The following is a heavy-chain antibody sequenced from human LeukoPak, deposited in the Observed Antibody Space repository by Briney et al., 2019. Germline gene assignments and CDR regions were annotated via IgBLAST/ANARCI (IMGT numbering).Heavy chain of an antibody. CDR3: ARDMYSGYDYYYYGLDV. CDR2: ISDYNGNT. J-gene: IGHJ6*02. Sequence: GASVKVSCKASGYTFTSYGISWVRQAPGQGLEWMGWISDYNGNTNYAQKLQGRVAMTTDTSTSTAYMELRSLRSDDTAVYYCARDMYSGYDYYYYGLDVWGQGTTVTVSS. CDR1: GYTFTSYG. D-gene: IGHD5-12*01. V-gene: IGHV1-18*01.